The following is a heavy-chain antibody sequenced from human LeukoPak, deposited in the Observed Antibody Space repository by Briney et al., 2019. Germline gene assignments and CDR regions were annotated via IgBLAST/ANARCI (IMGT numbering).Heavy chain of an antibody. CDR3: AKGGATVTTWFDY. CDR1: GFTFDDNA. D-gene: IGHD4-17*01. Sequence: GRFLRLSCAASGFTFDDNAMHWVRQAPGKGLEWVSGISWNSGTIAYADSVKGRFTISRDNAKNSLYLQMNSLRAEDMALYYCAKGGATVTTWFDYWGQGTLVTVSS. J-gene: IGHJ4*02. CDR2: ISWNSGTI. V-gene: IGHV3-9*03.